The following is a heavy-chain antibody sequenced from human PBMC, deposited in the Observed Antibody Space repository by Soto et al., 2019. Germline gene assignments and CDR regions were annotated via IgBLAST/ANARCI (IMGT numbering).Heavy chain of an antibody. CDR2: ISGSGGST. V-gene: IGHV3-23*01. J-gene: IGHJ4*02. CDR1: GFTFSSYA. D-gene: IGHD2-2*01. Sequence: GGSLRLSCAASGFTFSSYAMSWVRQAPGKGLEWVSAISGSGGSTYYADSVKGRFTISRDNSKNTLYLQMNSLRAEDTAVYYCAKHRSGVPPTYCSSTSSYHGYWGQGTLVTVYS. CDR3: AKHRSGVPPTYCSSTSSYHGY.